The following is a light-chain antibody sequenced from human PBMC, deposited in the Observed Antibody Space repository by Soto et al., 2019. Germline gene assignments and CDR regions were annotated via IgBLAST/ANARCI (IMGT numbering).Light chain of an antibody. V-gene: IGKV3-11*01. J-gene: IGKJ2*01. CDR1: QSVHNY. CDR3: QQYNNWPPTYT. CDR2: GAS. Sequence: EVVFTQSPATLSLSPGDRAALSCKASQSVHNYLAWYQQKPGQAPRLLIYGASNRAAGIPARFSGSGSGTDFTNTINSLEPEDFAVYYCQQYNNWPPTYTFGQGTNLEIK.